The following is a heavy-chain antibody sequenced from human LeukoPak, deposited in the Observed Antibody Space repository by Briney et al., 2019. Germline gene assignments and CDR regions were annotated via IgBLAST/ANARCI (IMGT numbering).Heavy chain of an antibody. CDR1: GGSISSSSYY. CDR3: ARDRKKYYDFWSGYHWFDP. CDR2: INHSGST. D-gene: IGHD3-3*01. V-gene: IGHV4-39*07. Sequence: SETLSLTCTVSGGSISSSSYYWGWIRQPPGKGLEWIGEINHSGSTNYNPSLKSRVTISVDTSKNQFSLKLSSVTAADTAVYYCARDRKKYYDFWSGYHWFDPWGQGTLVTVSS. J-gene: IGHJ5*02.